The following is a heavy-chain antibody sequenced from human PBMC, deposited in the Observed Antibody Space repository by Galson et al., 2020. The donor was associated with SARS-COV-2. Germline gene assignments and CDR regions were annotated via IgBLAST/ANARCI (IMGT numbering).Heavy chain of an antibody. V-gene: IGHV4-30-2*01. D-gene: IGHD4-17*01. CDR1: GTSISSGSYS. Sequence: SETLSLTCAVSGTSISSGSYSWNWIRQPPGKGLEWIGYISHSGGTYYNPSLKSRVTISGDRSKNQFSLRLSSVTAADTAFYYWARLHYGEYAPEAFDIWGPGTRVTVAS. CDR2: ISHSGGT. CDR3: ARLHYGEYAPEAFDI. J-gene: IGHJ3*02.